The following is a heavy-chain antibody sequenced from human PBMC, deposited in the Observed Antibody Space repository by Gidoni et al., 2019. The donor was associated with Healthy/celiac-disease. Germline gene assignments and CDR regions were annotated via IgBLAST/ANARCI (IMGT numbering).Heavy chain of an antibody. CDR1: GGTFSSYA. CDR2: LSPIFGTA. V-gene: IGHV1-69*01. D-gene: IGHD3-10*01. Sequence: QVQLVQSGAEVKKPGSSVKVSCKASGGTFSSYAISWVRQAPGQGREWMGGLSPIFGTANYAQKFQGRVTITADESTSTAYMELSSLRSEDTAVYYCARQTDYGSGSYDWGVYYYGMDVWGQGTTVTVSS. CDR3: ARQTDYGSGSYDWGVYYYGMDV. J-gene: IGHJ6*02.